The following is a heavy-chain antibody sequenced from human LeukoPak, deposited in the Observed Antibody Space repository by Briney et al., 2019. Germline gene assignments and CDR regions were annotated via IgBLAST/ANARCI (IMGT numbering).Heavy chain of an antibody. Sequence: GGSLRLSCAASEFIFSGYCMNWVRQAPGKGLEWVGNINQDGGAKHYVHSLRGRFTISRDNARNSLYLHMNSLRVQDTAGYYCAREGIVGAADGWGQGTLVTVSS. D-gene: IGHD1-26*01. CDR2: INQDGGAK. V-gene: IGHV3-7*03. CDR1: EFIFSGYC. CDR3: AREGIVGAADG. J-gene: IGHJ4*02.